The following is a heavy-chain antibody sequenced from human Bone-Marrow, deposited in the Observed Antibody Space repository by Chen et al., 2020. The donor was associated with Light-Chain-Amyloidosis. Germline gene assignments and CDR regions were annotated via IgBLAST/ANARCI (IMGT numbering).Heavy chain of an antibody. Sequence: QVHLVQSGSELKKPGASVKLSCKTSGYTFTAYSVNWVRQAPGQGLQWVGRMNTDIGNATYAQGFTGRFVISLDTSVTTAYLQITGLKAEDTAVYYCARGVGVTGDSNFDSWGQGTRVTVSS. D-gene: IGHD2-21*02. J-gene: IGHJ4*02. CDR3: ARGVGVTGDSNFDS. V-gene: IGHV7-4-1*02. CDR2: MNTDIGNA. CDR1: GYTFTAYS.